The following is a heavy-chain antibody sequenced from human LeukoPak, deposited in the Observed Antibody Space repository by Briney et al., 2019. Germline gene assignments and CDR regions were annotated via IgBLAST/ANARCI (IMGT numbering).Heavy chain of an antibody. D-gene: IGHD3-3*01. CDR3: AKLSPTTLYDSRGWFDP. CDR1: GFTFSSYW. J-gene: IGHJ5*02. Sequence: GGSLRLSCAASGFTFSSYWMHWVRQAPGKGLVWVSRIDHDGINTNYADSVKGRFTISRDNAKNTLYLQMNRLRAEDTAVYYCAKLSPTTLYDSRGWFDPWGQGTLVTVSS. V-gene: IGHV3-74*01. CDR2: IDHDGINT.